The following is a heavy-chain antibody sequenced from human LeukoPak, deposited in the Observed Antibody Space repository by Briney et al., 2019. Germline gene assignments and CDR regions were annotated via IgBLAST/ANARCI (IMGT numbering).Heavy chain of an antibody. Sequence: GGSLRLSCAASGFTFSSYWMSWVRQAPGKGLEWVANIKQDGSEKYYVDSVKGRFTISRDNAKNSLYLQMNSLRAEDTAVYYCARGAADIVVVAYYYYYMDVWGKGTTVTVSS. CDR2: IKQDGSEK. J-gene: IGHJ6*03. CDR1: GFTFSSYW. V-gene: IGHV3-7*01. CDR3: ARGAADIVVVAYYYYYMDV. D-gene: IGHD2-15*01.